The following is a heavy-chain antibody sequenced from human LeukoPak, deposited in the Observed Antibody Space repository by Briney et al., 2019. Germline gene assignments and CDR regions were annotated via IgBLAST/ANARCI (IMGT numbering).Heavy chain of an antibody. Sequence: PGGSLRFSCVASGFTFSSNALTWVRQAPGKGLECVSVISGSGGTTHYADSVKGRFSISRDNSKNTLYLQMNSLRAEDTAVYYCAKGRIDYPWYFDYWGQGTLVTVSS. D-gene: IGHD4-11*01. CDR2: ISGSGGTT. V-gene: IGHV3-23*01. CDR1: GFTFSSNA. CDR3: AKGRIDYPWYFDY. J-gene: IGHJ4*02.